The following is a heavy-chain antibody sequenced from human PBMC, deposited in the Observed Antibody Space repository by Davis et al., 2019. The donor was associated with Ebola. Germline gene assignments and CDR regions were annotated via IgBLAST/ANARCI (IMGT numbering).Heavy chain of an antibody. V-gene: IGHV3-74*01. Sequence: PGGSLRLSCAASGFAFTGYWMGWVRQAPGKGPEWVSRINPDGSNIGYADFVKGRFTISRDNTKNTLYVQMNSLGADDTALYYCASSVWPHTLAHWGQGTPVTVSS. CDR1: GFAFTGYW. CDR2: INPDGSNI. CDR3: ASSVWPHTLAH. J-gene: IGHJ4*02. D-gene: IGHD6-19*01.